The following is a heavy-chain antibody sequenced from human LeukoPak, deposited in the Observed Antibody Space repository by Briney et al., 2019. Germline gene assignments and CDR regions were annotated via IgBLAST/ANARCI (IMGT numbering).Heavy chain of an antibody. Sequence: GASVKVSCKASGYTFTGYYMHWVRQAPGQGLEWMGWINPNSGGTNYAQKFQGRVAMTRDTSISTAYMDLSRLRSDDTAVYYCASKVYSKERGFDYWGQGTLVTVSS. CDR3: ASKVYSKERGFDY. J-gene: IGHJ4*02. D-gene: IGHD6-13*01. CDR2: INPNSGGT. V-gene: IGHV1-2*02. CDR1: GYTFTGYY.